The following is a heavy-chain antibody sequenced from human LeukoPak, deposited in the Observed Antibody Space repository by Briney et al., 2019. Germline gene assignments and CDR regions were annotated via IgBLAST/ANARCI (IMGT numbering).Heavy chain of an antibody. CDR2: IYSGGSI. V-gene: IGHV3-53*01. CDR3: ARALNGFDI. Sequence: GGSLRLSCAASGFTVSSNYMTWVRQAPGKGLEWVSVIYSGGSIYYADSVKGRFTISRDNSRNTLYLQMNSLRAEDTAVYYCARALNGFDIWGPGTLVTVSS. CDR1: GFTVSSNY. J-gene: IGHJ3*02.